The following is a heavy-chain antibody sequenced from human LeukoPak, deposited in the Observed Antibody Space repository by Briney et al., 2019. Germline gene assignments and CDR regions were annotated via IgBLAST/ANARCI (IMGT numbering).Heavy chain of an antibody. CDR3: ASTVNPSGWYEYFQH. CDR1: GYTFTSYG. CDR2: ISTYNGNT. Sequence: GASVKVSCKASGYTFTSYGISWVRQAPGQGLEWMGWISTYNGNTNYAQKLQGRVTITTDTSTSTAYMELRSLRSDDTAVYYCASTVNPSGWYEYFQHWGQGTLVTVSS. V-gene: IGHV1-18*01. J-gene: IGHJ1*01. D-gene: IGHD6-19*01.